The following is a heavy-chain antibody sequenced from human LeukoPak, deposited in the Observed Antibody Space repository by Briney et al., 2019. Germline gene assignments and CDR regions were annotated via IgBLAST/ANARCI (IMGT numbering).Heavy chain of an antibody. V-gene: IGHV1-18*01. CDR3: GIAAAGTPIIY. D-gene: IGHD6-13*01. J-gene: IGHJ4*02. CDR1: GYTFTSYG. CDR2: ISAYNGNT. Sequence: ASVKVSCKASGYTFTSYGISWVRQAPGQGLEWMGWISAYNGNTNYAQKLQGRVTLTTDTSTSTAYMELRSLRSDDTAVYYCGIAAAGTPIIYWGQGTLVTVSS.